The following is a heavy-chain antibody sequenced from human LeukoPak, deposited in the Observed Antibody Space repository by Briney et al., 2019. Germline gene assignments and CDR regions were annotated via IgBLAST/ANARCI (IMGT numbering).Heavy chain of an antibody. CDR1: GGTFSSYA. V-gene: IGHV1-69*01. CDR3: ARAVSRRYYYMDV. Sequence: SVKVSCKASGGTFSSYAISWVRQAPGQGLKWMGGIIPIFGTANYAQKFQGRVTITADESTSTAYMELSSLRSEDTAVYYCARAVSRRYYYMDVWGKGTTVTISS. D-gene: IGHD1-14*01. J-gene: IGHJ6*03. CDR2: IIPIFGTA.